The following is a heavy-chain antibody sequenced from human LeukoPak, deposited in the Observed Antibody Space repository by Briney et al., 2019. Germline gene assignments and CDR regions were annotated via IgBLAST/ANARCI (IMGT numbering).Heavy chain of an antibody. V-gene: IGHV1-69*05. CDR2: IIPIFGTA. D-gene: IGHD6-13*01. J-gene: IGHJ3*02. CDR3: ARGYSSSWYLHAFDI. Sequence: SVKVSCKASGGTFSSYAISWVRQAPGQGLEWMGRIIPIFGTANYAQKFQGRVTITTDESTSTAYMELSSLRSEDTAVYYCARGYSSSWYLHAFDIWGQGTMVTVSS. CDR1: GGTFSSYA.